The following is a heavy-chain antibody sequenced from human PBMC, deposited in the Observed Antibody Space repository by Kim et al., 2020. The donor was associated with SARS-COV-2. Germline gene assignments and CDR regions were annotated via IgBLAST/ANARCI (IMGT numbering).Heavy chain of an antibody. D-gene: IGHD6-19*01. CDR3: ARHPAGREWLVKFYWYFDL. CDR2: IYYSGST. V-gene: IGHV4-39*01. Sequence: SETLSLTCTVSGGSISSSSYYWGWIRQPPGKGLEWIGSIYYSGSTYYNPSLKSRVTISVDTSKNQFSLKLSSVTAADTAVYYCARHPAGREWLVKFYWYFDLWGRGTLVTGSS. CDR1: GGSISSSSYY. J-gene: IGHJ2*01.